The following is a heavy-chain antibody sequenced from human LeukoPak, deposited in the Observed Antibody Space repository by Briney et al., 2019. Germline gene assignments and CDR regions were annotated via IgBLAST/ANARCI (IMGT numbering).Heavy chain of an antibody. Sequence: SETLSLTCTVSGGSISGYYWTWIRQPAGKGLEWIGRIYTSGSTNYNPSLKSRVTMSVDTSKNQFSLKLSSVTAADMAVYYCARELRGVGVRPLDYWGQGTLVTVSS. J-gene: IGHJ4*02. CDR1: GGSISGYY. CDR3: ARELRGVGVRPLDY. CDR2: IYTSGST. D-gene: IGHD1-26*01. V-gene: IGHV4-4*07.